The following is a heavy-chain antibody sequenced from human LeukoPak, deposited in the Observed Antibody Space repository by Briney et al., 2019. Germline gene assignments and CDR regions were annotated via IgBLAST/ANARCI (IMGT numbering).Heavy chain of an antibody. Sequence: GGSLRLSCSASGFTFNNYAMFWVRQAPGKGLEYVSAISSNGGSTYYANSVKGRFTISRDNSKNTLYLQMGSLRAEDMAVYYCARFSCSSTSCYKDDAFDIWGQGTMVTVSS. CDR3: ARFSCSSTSCYKDDAFDI. V-gene: IGHV3-64*01. CDR1: GFTFNNYA. J-gene: IGHJ3*02. D-gene: IGHD2-2*01. CDR2: ISSNGGST.